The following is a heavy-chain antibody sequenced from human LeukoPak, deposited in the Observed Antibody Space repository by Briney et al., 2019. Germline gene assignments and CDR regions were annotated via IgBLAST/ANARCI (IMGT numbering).Heavy chain of an antibody. CDR2: IRSKAYGGTG. D-gene: IGHD3-22*01. Sequence: PGGTLRLSCAASGFTFSTYAMSWVRQAPGKGLEWVGLIRSKAYGGTGEYAAAVKGRFIISRDDSNNIAYLQMKSLKIEDTAVYYCARDLYDSSGFYFGHWGQGTLVPVSS. V-gene: IGHV3-49*04. CDR1: GFTFSTYA. J-gene: IGHJ4*02. CDR3: ARDLYDSSGFYFGH.